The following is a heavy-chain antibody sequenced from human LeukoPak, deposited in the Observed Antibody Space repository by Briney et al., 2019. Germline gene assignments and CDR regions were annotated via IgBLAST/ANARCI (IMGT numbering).Heavy chain of an antibody. CDR3: ARGSYYAFDI. CDR1: GFTFSSYA. Sequence: GGSLRLSCAASGFTFSSYAMHWVRQAPGKGLEWVAVISYDGSNKYYADSVKGRFTISRDNSKNTLYLQMNSLRAEDTAVYYCARGSYYAFDIWGQGTMVTVSS. D-gene: IGHD1-26*01. V-gene: IGHV3-30-3*01. CDR2: ISYDGSNK. J-gene: IGHJ3*02.